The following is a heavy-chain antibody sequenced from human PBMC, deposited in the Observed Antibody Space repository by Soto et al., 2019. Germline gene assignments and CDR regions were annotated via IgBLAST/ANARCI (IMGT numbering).Heavy chain of an antibody. CDR1: GFTFSSYS. J-gene: IGHJ5*02. Sequence: EVQLVESGGGLVQPGGSLRLSCAASGFTFSSYSMNWVRQAPGKGLEWVSYISSSSSTIYYADSVKGRFTISRDNAKNSLYLQMNSLSAEDTAVYYCARDITYYDYIWGPKAWFDPWGQGTLVTVSS. CDR2: ISSSSSTI. V-gene: IGHV3-48*01. CDR3: ARDITYYDYIWGPKAWFDP. D-gene: IGHD3-16*01.